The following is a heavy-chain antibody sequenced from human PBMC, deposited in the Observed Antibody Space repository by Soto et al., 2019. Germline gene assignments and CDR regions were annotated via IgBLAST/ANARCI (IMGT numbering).Heavy chain of an antibody. V-gene: IGHV1-18*01. CDR3: ATYYFRSGSYYRFDN. Sequence: GASVKVSCKASGYAFSFGFSWVRQAPGQGLEWMGWISASDGSTNSASKFRGRISMTTDTSTHTAYLDLLSLTSDDTAMYFCATYYFRSGSYYRFDNWGQGTRVTVSS. CDR1: GYAFSFG. J-gene: IGHJ4*02. CDR2: ISASDGST. D-gene: IGHD3-10*01.